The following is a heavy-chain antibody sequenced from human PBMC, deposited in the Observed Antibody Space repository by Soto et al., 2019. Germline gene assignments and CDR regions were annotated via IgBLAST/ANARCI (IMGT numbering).Heavy chain of an antibody. CDR1: GGTFSSYT. CDR2: IIPILGIA. Sequence: QVQLVQSGAEVKKPGSSVKVSCKASGGTFSSYTISWVRQAPGQGLEWMGRIIPILGIANYAQKFQGRVTTTADKSTSTAYMELSSLGSEDTAVHYCACCLYSGSPNGFDPGGQGTLVTVSS. CDR3: ACCLYSGSPNGFDP. D-gene: IGHD5-12*01. V-gene: IGHV1-69*02. J-gene: IGHJ5*02.